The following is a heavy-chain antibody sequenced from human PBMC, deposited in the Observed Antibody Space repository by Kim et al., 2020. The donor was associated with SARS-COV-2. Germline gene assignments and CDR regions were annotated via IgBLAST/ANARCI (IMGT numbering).Heavy chain of an antibody. V-gene: IGHV3-23*01. CDR3: LKGGWGWIWDY. CDR1: GFTFTAHA. CDR2: IDGRDGTT. J-gene: IGHJ4*02. Sequence: GGSLRLSCTTSGFTFTAHAMSWVRQAPGKGLEWVSSIDGRDGTTYYVDSVKGRFAISRDDSKNTLYLQMSAVRADDTAAYYCLKGGWGWIWDYWGQGTLVTVSS. D-gene: IGHD2-21*01.